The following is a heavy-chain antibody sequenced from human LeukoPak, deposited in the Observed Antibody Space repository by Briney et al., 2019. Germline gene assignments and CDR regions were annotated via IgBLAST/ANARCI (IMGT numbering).Heavy chain of an antibody. J-gene: IGHJ5*02. CDR1: GYTFTSYD. CDR2: MNPNSGNT. Sequence: ASVKVSCKASGYTFTSYDINWVRQATGQGLEWMGWMNPNSGNTGYAQKFQGGVTMTRDTSISTAYMELSSLRSEDTAVYYCASPSAHIYDSSGYYNAWGQGTLVTVSS. D-gene: IGHD3-22*01. CDR3: ASPSAHIYDSSGYYNA. V-gene: IGHV1-8*01.